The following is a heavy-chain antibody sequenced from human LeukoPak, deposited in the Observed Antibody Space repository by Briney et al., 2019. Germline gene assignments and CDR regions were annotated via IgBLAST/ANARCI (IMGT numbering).Heavy chain of an antibody. CDR2: INHSGST. D-gene: IGHD4-17*01. V-gene: IGHV4-34*01. CDR3: ATLSTTVTTDPWFDP. CDR1: GGSFSGYY. J-gene: IGHJ5*02. Sequence: SETLSLTCAVYGGSFSGYYWSWIRQPPGKGLEWIGEINHSGSTNHNPSLKSRVTISVDTSKNQFSLKLSSVTAADTAVYYCATLSTTVTTDPWFDPWGQGTLVTVSS.